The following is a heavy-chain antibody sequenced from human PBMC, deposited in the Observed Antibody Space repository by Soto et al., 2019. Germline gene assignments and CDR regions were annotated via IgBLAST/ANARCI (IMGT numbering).Heavy chain of an antibody. CDR1: GGTFSSYT. CDR2: IIPILGIA. CDR3: ASQPPYSSSMQPFDY. Sequence: SVKVSCKASGGTFSSYTISWVRQAPGQGLEWMGRIIPILGIANYAQKFQGRVTITADKSTSTAYMELSSLRSEDTAVYYCASQPPYSSSMQPFDYWGQGTLVTVSS. V-gene: IGHV1-69*02. D-gene: IGHD6-6*01. J-gene: IGHJ4*02.